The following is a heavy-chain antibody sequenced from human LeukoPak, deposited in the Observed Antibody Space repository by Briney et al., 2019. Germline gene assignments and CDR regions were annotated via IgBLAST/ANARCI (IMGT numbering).Heavy chain of an antibody. CDR2: IYTSGST. CDR1: GGSISSGSYC. V-gene: IGHV4-61*09. Sequence: PSQTLSLTCTVSGGSISSGSYCWSWIRQPAGKGLEWIGHIYTSGSTNYNPSLKSRVTISVDTSKNQFSLKLSSVTAADTAVYYCARPVYYGSGFYRDWGQGTLVTVSS. CDR3: ARPVYYGSGFYRD. J-gene: IGHJ4*02. D-gene: IGHD3-10*01.